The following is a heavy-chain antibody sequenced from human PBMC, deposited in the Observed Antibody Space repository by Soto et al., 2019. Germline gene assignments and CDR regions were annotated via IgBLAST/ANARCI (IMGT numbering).Heavy chain of an antibody. D-gene: IGHD1-7*01. CDR3: ARGFGITGTTWVNWFDP. CDR1: GGSISSGGYY. J-gene: IGHJ5*02. Sequence: SETLSLTCTVSGGSISSGGYYWSWIRQHPGKGLEGIGYIYYSGSTYYNPSLKSRVTISVDTSKNQFSLKMSSVTAADTAVYYCARGFGITGTTWVNWFDPWGQGTLVTVSS. CDR2: IYYSGST. V-gene: IGHV4-31*03.